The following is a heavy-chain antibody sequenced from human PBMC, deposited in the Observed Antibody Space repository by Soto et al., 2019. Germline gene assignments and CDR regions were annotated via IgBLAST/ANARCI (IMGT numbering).Heavy chain of an antibody. CDR1: GGSISGDYY. CDR2: VYHTGST. D-gene: IGHD3-22*01. V-gene: IGHV4-30-4*01. CDR3: AREPYDITGNRIDS. Sequence: SETLSLTCTVSGGSISGDYYWNWIRHSPGKVLEWIGYVYHTGSTYHNPSLKSRGSISVDTSNNQFSLKLSSVTAADTAVYFCAREPYDITGNRIDSWGQGIPVTVSS. J-gene: IGHJ5*01.